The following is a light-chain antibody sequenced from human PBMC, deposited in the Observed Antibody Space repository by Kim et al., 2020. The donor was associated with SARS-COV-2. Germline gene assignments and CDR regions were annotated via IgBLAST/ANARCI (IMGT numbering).Light chain of an antibody. Sequence: SQGDRATLSCRASQSVSSIYLAWYQQKPGQAPRLLIYGASSRATGIPDRFSGSGSGTDFTLTISRLEPEDFAVYYCQQYGSSPWTFGQGTKVDIK. CDR3: QQYGSSPWT. J-gene: IGKJ1*01. CDR2: GAS. CDR1: QSVSSIY. V-gene: IGKV3-20*01.